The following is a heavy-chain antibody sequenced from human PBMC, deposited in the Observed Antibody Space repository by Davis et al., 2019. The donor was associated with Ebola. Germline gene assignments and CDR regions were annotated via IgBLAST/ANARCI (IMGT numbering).Heavy chain of an antibody. CDR3: ASDRSGGAFDI. V-gene: IGHV3-21*06. Sequence: PGGSLRLSCAASGFTISSHSMNWVRQAPGKGLECVSSIGSTTNFIYYADSVKGRFTASRDNAKNSLYLQINGLRDEDTAVYYCASDRSGGAFDIWGQGTMVTVSS. J-gene: IGHJ3*02. CDR1: GFTISSHS. D-gene: IGHD1-26*01. CDR2: IGSTTNFI.